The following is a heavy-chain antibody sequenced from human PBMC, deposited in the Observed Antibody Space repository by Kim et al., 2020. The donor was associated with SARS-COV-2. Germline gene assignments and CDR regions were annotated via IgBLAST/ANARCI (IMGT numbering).Heavy chain of an antibody. D-gene: IGHD1-1*01. CDR1: GFTFSTYV. CDR2: ISGSGDST. Sequence: GGSLRLSCAASGFTFSTYVMSWVRQAPGKGLEWVSAISGSGDSTYCADSVKGRFTISRDNSKNTLYLQVNSLRAEDTAVYYCAKDGETNARYYLYGMDVWGQGTTVTVSS. J-gene: IGHJ6*02. CDR3: AKDGETNARYYLYGMDV. V-gene: IGHV3-23*01.